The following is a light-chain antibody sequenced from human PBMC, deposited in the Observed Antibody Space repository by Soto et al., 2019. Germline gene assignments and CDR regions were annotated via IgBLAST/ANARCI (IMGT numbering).Light chain of an antibody. Sequence: EIVLTQSPGTLSLSPGERATLSCRASQSGSTNYLAWYQQKAGQAPRLLIYASSKRATGIPDRFSGSGSGTDFPLTITRLEPEDFAEYCCQRYGSSWTFGQGTKVEIK. V-gene: IGKV3-20*01. CDR2: ASS. J-gene: IGKJ1*01. CDR3: QRYGSSWT. CDR1: QSGSTNY.